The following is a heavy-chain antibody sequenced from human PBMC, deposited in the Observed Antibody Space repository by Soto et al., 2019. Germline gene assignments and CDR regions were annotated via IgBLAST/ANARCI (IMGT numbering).Heavy chain of an antibody. CDR2: IIPILGIA. J-gene: IGHJ5*02. Sequence: SVKVSCKASGGTFSSYTISWVRQAPGQGLEWMGRIIPILGIANYAQKFQGRATITADKSTSTAYMELSSLRSEDTAVYYCERDQTAAAGFNWFDPWGQGTLVTVSS. D-gene: IGHD6-13*01. CDR1: GGTFSSYT. CDR3: ERDQTAAAGFNWFDP. V-gene: IGHV1-69*04.